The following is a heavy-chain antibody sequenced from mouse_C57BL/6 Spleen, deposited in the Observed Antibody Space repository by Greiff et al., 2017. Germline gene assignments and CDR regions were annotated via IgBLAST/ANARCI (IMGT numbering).Heavy chain of an antibody. J-gene: IGHJ4*01. V-gene: IGHV8-12*01. CDR3: AREPANWGYYYAMGY. D-gene: IGHD4-1*01. CDR2: IYWDDDK. Sequence: QVQLKQSGPGILQSSQTLSLTCSFSGFSLSTSGMGVSWIRQPSGKGLEWLAHIYWDDDKRYNPSLKGRLTISKDTSRNQVFLKITSVDTADTATYSCAREPANWGYYYAMGYCGQRAPLTVSS. CDR1: GFSLSTSGMG.